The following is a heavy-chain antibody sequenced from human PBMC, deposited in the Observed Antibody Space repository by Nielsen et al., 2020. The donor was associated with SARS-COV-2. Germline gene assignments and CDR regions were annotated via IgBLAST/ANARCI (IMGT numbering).Heavy chain of an antibody. CDR2: ISSSGSTI. CDR3: AKDARHSSGLVQPSLDY. Sequence: GGSLRLSCAASGFTFSSYEMNWVRQAPGKGLEWVSYISSSGSTIYYADSVKGRFTISRDNAKNSLYLQMNSLRAEDTALYYCAKDARHSSGLVQPSLDYWGQGTLVTVSS. V-gene: IGHV3-48*03. D-gene: IGHD6-19*01. J-gene: IGHJ4*02. CDR1: GFTFSSYE.